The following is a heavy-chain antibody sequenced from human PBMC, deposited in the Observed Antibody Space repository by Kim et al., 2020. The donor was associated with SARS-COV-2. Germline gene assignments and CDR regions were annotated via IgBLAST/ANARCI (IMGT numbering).Heavy chain of an antibody. CDR1: GFTFSSYA. CDR2: ISYDGSNK. D-gene: IGHD2-21*02. J-gene: IGHJ6*02. Sequence: GGSLRLSCAASGFTFSSYAMHWVRQAPGKGLEWVAVISYDGSNKYYADSVKGRFTISRDNSKNTLYLQMNSLRAEDTAVYYCARDRHPSVVVTAIHGGYYYYGMDVWGQGTTVTVSS. V-gene: IGHV3-30-3*01. CDR3: ARDRHPSVVVTAIHGGYYYYGMDV.